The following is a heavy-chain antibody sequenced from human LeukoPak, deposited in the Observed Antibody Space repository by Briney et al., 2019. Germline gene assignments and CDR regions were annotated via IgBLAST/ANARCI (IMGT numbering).Heavy chain of an antibody. CDR3: ARDAMDYYYYYMVV. D-gene: IGHD5-24*01. Sequence: SETLSLTCTVSGGSISSYYWSWIRQHPGKGLERIGYIYYSGSTNYNPSLKSRVTISVDTSKNQFSLKLSSVTAADTAVYYCARDAMDYYYYYMVVWGKGNTVTVSS. CDR1: GGSISSYY. J-gene: IGHJ6*03. V-gene: IGHV4-59*01. CDR2: IYYSGST.